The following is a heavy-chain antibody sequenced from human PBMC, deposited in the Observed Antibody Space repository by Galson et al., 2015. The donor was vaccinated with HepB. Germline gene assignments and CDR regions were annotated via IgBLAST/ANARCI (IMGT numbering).Heavy chain of an antibody. V-gene: IGHV3-33*08. Sequence: LILSCAASGFTFSSYGMHWVRQAPGKGLEWVAVIWYDGSNKYYADSVKGRFTISRDNSKNTLYLQMNSLRAEDTAVYYCARAPGEYRSYYFDYWGQGTLVTVSS. CDR1: GFTFSSYG. D-gene: IGHD3-10*01. CDR3: ARAPGEYRSYYFDY. CDR2: IWYDGSNK. J-gene: IGHJ4*02.